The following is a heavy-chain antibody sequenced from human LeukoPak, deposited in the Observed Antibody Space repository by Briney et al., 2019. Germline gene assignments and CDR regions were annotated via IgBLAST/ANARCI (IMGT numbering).Heavy chain of an antibody. V-gene: IGHV1-8*03. Sequence: GASVKVSCTASGYTFTRYDINWVRQATGQGLEWMGWINLNSGNTGYAQKFQGRVTITRDTSIRTAYMEVSNLRSEDTAVYYCATGNPVLRYFDWPNPHFDYWGQGTLVTVSS. CDR3: ATGNPVLRYFDWPNPHFDY. D-gene: IGHD3-9*01. CDR2: INLNSGNT. CDR1: GYTFTRYD. J-gene: IGHJ4*02.